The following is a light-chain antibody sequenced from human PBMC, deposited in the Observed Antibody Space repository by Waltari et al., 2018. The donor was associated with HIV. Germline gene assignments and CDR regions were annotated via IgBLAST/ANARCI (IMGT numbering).Light chain of an antibody. CDR1: QDISGF. CDR3: QQYYNYPRT. J-gene: IGKJ1*01. CDR2: GAS. V-gene: IGKV1-8*01. Sequence: AIRMTQPPSSFSASTGDRVTITCRASQDISGFFAWYQQKPGKAPNLLISGASTLQSGVPSRFNGSGSGTDFTLTISCLQSEDFATYYCQQYYNYPRTFGQGTRVEIK.